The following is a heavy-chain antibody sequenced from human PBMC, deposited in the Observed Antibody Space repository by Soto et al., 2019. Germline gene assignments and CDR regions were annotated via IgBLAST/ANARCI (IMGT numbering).Heavy chain of an antibody. CDR3: ARDRGSYGMDV. J-gene: IGHJ6*02. CDR2: VSPIGTP. CDR1: GDSISGGYY. V-gene: IGHV4-31*03. Sequence: QVQLQESGPGLVKPSQTLSLTCSVSGDSISGGYYRSWIRQHPGKGLEWIGYVSPIGTPYYSPSLSSRVSISMHTSKNQLSLEVRSVSAADTAVYYCARDRGSYGMDVWGQGTTVTVSS.